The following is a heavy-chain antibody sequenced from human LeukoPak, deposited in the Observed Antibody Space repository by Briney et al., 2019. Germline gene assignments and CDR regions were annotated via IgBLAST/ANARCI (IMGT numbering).Heavy chain of an antibody. CDR2: IYSGGST. CDR1: GFTFSSYA. CDR3: ATGTHPGN. J-gene: IGHJ4*02. V-gene: IGHV3-66*01. Sequence: GGSLRLSCAASGFTFSSYAMSWVRQAPGKGLEWIAVIYSGGSTFHADSVKGRFIISRDNSKNTLYLQMNSLRVEDTAVYYCATGTHPGNWGQGTLVTVSS. D-gene: IGHD1-14*01.